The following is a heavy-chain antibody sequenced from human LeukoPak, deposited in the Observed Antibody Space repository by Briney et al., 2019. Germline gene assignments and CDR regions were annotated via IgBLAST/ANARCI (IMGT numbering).Heavy chain of an antibody. CDR2: IKQDGSQK. Sequence: GGSLRLSCAASGFTFSSYGMHWVRQAPGKGLEWVANIKQDGSQKNYMDSVKGRFTVSRDNAGNSLFLQMNSLRVEDTAVYYCAREGTPYSSDYWGQGTLVTVSS. J-gene: IGHJ4*02. D-gene: IGHD3-22*01. CDR3: AREGTPYSSDY. V-gene: IGHV3-7*01. CDR1: GFTFSSYG.